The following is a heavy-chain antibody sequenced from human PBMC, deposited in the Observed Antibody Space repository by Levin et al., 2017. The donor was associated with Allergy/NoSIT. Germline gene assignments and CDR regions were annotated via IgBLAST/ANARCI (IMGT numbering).Heavy chain of an antibody. CDR2: ITSDGNNK. J-gene: IGHJ6*04. CDR1: GLSFSSFG. V-gene: IGHV3-30*03. CDR3: ASGGDMDA. Sequence: GGSLRLSCEASGLSFSSFGMHWVRQAPGKGLEWVALITSDGNNKYLADSVKGRFSISRDNSKNKLYLQMNSLRAEDMAGYYCASGGDMDAWGEGTRVTVSS.